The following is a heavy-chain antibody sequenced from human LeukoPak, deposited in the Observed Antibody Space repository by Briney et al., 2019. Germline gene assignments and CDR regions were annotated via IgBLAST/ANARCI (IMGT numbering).Heavy chain of an antibody. CDR2: IKSDGST. V-gene: IGHV3-74*01. CDR1: GFTFSTYW. Sequence: GGSLRLSCAASGFTFSTYWMHWVRQAPGKGLVWVSRIKSDGSTNYADSVKGRFTISRDNANNTLSLQMNSLRPEDTGVYYCARAPSEIGGYYPEYFRHWGQGALVTVSS. D-gene: IGHD3-22*01. J-gene: IGHJ1*01. CDR3: ARAPSEIGGYYPEYFRH.